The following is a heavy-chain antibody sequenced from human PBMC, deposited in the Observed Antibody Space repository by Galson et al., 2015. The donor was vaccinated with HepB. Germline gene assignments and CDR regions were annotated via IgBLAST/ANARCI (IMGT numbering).Heavy chain of an antibody. J-gene: IGHJ4*02. CDR3: ARDLGSGITMVRGVYFDY. V-gene: IGHV1-69*04. CDR2: IIPILGIA. Sequence: SVKVSCKASGGTFSSYTISWVRQAPGQGLEWMGRIIPILGIANYAQKFQGRVTITADKSTSTAYMELSSLRSEDTAVYYCARDLGSGITMVRGVYFDYWGQATLVTVSS. D-gene: IGHD3-10*01. CDR1: GGTFSSYT.